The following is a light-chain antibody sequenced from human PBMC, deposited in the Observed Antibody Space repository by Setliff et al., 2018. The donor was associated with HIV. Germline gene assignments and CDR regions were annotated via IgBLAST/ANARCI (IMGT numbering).Light chain of an antibody. J-gene: IGLJ1*01. Sequence: QSVLTQTPSASGTPGQGVTISCSGGSSNIGTNTVNWYQELPGTAPKLLMYSDNQRPSGVPDRFSASKSGTSASLAISGLQSEDEADYYCATWDDSLNGRVFGTGTKVTVL. CDR2: SDN. CDR1: SSNIGTNT. V-gene: IGLV1-44*01. CDR3: ATWDDSLNGRV.